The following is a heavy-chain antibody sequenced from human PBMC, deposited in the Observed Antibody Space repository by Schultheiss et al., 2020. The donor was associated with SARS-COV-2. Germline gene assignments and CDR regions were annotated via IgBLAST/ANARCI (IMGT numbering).Heavy chain of an antibody. CDR2: IYYSGST. CDR3: ARPYYYDSSGYYDPYYFDY. Sequence: SETLSLTCTVSGGSISSYYWSWIRQPPGKGLEWIGYIYYSGSTNYNPSLKSRVTISVDTSKNQFSLKLSSVTAADTAVYYCARPYYYDSSGYYDPYYFDYWGQGTLVTVSS. V-gene: IGHV4-59*01. D-gene: IGHD3-22*01. CDR1: GGSISSYY. J-gene: IGHJ4*02.